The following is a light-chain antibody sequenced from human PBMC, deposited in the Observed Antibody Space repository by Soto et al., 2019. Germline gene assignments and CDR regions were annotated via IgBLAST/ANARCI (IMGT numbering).Light chain of an antibody. V-gene: IGKV1-39*01. CDR3: QQSYSTPSWT. CDR1: QSIRRY. J-gene: IGKJ1*01. Sequence: DTQMTQSPSSLSASVGDRVAITCRASQSIRRYLYLYHQKTGKAPKLLMYAESSLQSWVPSRFSGSGCWTDFTLTISSLQPADFATYYCQQSYSTPSWTFGQGTKVDI. CDR2: AES.